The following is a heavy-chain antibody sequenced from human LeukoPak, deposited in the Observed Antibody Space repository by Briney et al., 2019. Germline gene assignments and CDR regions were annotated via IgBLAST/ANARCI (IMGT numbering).Heavy chain of an antibody. CDR3: ALDHCSSTSCFDY. CDR1: GYIFTNHG. J-gene: IGHJ4*02. D-gene: IGHD2-2*01. Sequence: ASVKVSCKTSGYIFTNHGISWVRQAPGQGLEWMGRINPNSGGTNYAQKFQGRVTMTRDTSISTAYMELSRLRSDDTAVYYCALDHCSSTSCFDYWGQGALVTVSS. V-gene: IGHV1-2*06. CDR2: INPNSGGT.